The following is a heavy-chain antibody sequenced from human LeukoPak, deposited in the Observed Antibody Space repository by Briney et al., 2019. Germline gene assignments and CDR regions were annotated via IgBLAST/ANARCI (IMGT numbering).Heavy chain of an antibody. Sequence: PGGSLRLSCAASGFTFSSYAMSWVRQAPGKGLGWVSAISGSGGSTYYADSVKGRFTISRDNSKNTLYLQMNSLRAEDTAVYYCAKDHTPLTASLYWGQGTLVTGPS. CDR3: AKDHTPLTASLY. CDR1: GFTFSSYA. J-gene: IGHJ4*02. CDR2: ISGSGGST. V-gene: IGHV3-23*01. D-gene: IGHD2-2*02.